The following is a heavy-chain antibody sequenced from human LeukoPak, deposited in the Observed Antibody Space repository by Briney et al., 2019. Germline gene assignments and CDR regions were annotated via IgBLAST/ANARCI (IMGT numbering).Heavy chain of an antibody. J-gene: IGHJ4*02. Sequence: PGGSLRLSCAASGFTVSSNYMTWVRQAPGKGLEWVAFIRYDGSNEYYADSVKGRFTISRDNSKNTLYVQMNSLSDEDTAVYYCARDRCSSTSCYFFDSWGQGTLVTVSS. CDR1: GFTVSSNY. V-gene: IGHV3-30*02. CDR2: IRYDGSNE. D-gene: IGHD2-2*01. CDR3: ARDRCSSTSCYFFDS.